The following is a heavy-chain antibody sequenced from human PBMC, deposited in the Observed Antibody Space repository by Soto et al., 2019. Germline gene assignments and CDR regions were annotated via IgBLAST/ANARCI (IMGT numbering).Heavy chain of an antibody. J-gene: IGHJ5*02. Sequence: SETLSLTCTVSGGSISSGDYYWSWIRQPPGKGLEWIGYIYYSGSTYYNPSLKSRVTISVDTSKNQFSLKLSSVTAADTAVYYCAREKHRYGSGKPVGPWGQGTLVTVSS. CDR2: IYYSGST. D-gene: IGHD3-10*01. CDR3: AREKHRYGSGKPVGP. CDR1: GGSISSGDYY. V-gene: IGHV4-30-4*01.